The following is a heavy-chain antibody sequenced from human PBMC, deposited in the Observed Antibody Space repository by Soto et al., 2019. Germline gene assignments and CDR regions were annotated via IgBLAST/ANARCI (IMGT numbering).Heavy chain of an antibody. D-gene: IGHD3-3*01. CDR2: IYYSGSS. CDR3: ERRLGQISGVVNPDGFYV. V-gene: IGHV4-59*08. Sequence: QVQLQESGPGLVKPSETLSLTCTVSGGSLSRYYWSWIRQPPGKGLDWIGYIYYSGSSTYNPSLRSRVNISVVTSKNHFSLNLSSVTAAHTDVYYCERRLGQISGVVNPDGFYVWGQGTRVTVSS. J-gene: IGHJ3*01. CDR1: GGSLSRYY.